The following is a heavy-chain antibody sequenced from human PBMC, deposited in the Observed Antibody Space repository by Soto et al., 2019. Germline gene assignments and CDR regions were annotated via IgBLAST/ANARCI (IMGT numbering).Heavy chain of an antibody. CDR3: ARDGLTAFGMIPPWDLDV. V-gene: IGHV5-51*01. CDR1: GSSFSTYW. D-gene: IGHD3-3*01. J-gene: IGHJ6*02. Sequence: GESLKISCKGSGSSFSTYWIGWVRQMPGKGLEWMGIIYPGDSDTRYSPSFQGQVTISADKSISTAYLQWSSLTAADTAIYYCARDGLTAFGMIPPWDLDVWGQGTTVTVSS. CDR2: IYPGDSDT.